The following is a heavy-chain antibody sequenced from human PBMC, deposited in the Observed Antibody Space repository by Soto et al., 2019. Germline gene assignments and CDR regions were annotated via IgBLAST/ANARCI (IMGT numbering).Heavy chain of an antibody. Sequence: QVQLQESGPGLVKPSGTLSLTCAVSGGSISSSNWWSWVRQPPGKGLEWIGEIYHSGSTNYNPSRKRRATISVDTSKNPFSLKLSSVTAADTAVYYCARIAAAGTHFDYWGRGTLVTVSS. V-gene: IGHV4-4*02. D-gene: IGHD6-13*01. J-gene: IGHJ4*02. CDR1: GGSISSSNW. CDR2: IYHSGST. CDR3: ARIAAAGTHFDY.